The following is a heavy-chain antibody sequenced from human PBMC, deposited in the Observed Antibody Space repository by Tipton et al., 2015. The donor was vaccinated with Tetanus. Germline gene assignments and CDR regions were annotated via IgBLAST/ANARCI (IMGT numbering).Heavy chain of an antibody. CDR1: GGSISSFNYY. Sequence: TLSLTCTVSGGSISSFNYYWGWIRQPPGKGLEWIGSIYYSGTTYSNPSLGSRVTMSEDTSKIQFSLRVTSVTAADTAVYYCARLSSSANDAHAFDIWGQGTMVTVSS. J-gene: IGHJ3*02. D-gene: IGHD3-22*01. V-gene: IGHV4-39*01. CDR2: IYYSGTT. CDR3: ARLSSSANDAHAFDI.